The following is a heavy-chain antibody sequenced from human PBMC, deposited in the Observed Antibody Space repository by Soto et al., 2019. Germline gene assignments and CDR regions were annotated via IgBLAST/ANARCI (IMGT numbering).Heavy chain of an antibody. CDR1: GGTFSSYA. CDR3: ARSNSGYDPVGRWFDP. CDR2: IIPIFGTA. D-gene: IGHD5-12*01. V-gene: IGHV1-69*01. J-gene: IGHJ5*02. Sequence: QVQLVQSGAEVKKPGSSVKVSCKASGGTFSSYALSWVRQAPGQGLEWMGGIIPIFGTANYAQKFQGRVTITADESTSTAYMELSRLRSEDTGVYYCARSNSGYDPVGRWFDPWGQGTLVTVSS.